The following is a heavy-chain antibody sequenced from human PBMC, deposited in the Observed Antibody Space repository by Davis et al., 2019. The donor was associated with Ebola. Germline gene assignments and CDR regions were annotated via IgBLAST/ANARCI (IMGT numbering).Heavy chain of an antibody. Sequence: GESLKISCAASGFTFSSYSMNWVRQAPGKGLEWVSVIYDRSTAYADSVRGRFTISRDKSNNTLYLDMNSLRVDDTAVYYCATTQWLREFDNWGQGTLVTVSS. J-gene: IGHJ4*02. CDR3: ATTQWLREFDN. V-gene: IGHV3-53*05. D-gene: IGHD6-19*01. CDR2: IYDRST. CDR1: GFTFSSYS.